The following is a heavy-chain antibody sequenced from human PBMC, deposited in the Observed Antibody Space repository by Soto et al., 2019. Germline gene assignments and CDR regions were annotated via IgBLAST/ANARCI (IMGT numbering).Heavy chain of an antibody. J-gene: IGHJ4*02. Sequence: EVQLLESGGGLVQPGGSLRLSCVASGFTFSSYAMSWVRQAPGKGLEWVSVISGSGGSTYYTDSVKGRFTISRDNSKNTLYLQMNSLRAEDTAVYYCARRTSGWYLDYWGQGTLVTVSS. CDR2: ISGSGGST. V-gene: IGHV3-23*01. CDR1: GFTFSSYA. D-gene: IGHD6-19*01. CDR3: ARRTSGWYLDY.